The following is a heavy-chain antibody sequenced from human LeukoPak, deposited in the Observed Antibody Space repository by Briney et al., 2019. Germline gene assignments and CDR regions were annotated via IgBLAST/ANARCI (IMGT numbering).Heavy chain of an antibody. CDR3: ARHAYCGGDCKESLPEYFQH. D-gene: IGHD2-21*02. J-gene: IGHJ1*01. Sequence: SETLSLTCTVSGGSISSSSYYWGWIRQPPGKGLEWIGSIYYSGSTYYNPSLKSRVTIPVDTSKNQFSLKLSSVTAADTAVYYCARHAYCGGDCKESLPEYFQHWGQGTLVTVSS. CDR2: IYYSGST. V-gene: IGHV4-39*01. CDR1: GGSISSSSYY.